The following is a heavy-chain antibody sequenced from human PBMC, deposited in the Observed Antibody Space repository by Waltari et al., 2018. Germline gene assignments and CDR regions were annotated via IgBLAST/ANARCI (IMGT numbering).Heavy chain of an antibody. Sequence: QVQLVQSGAEVKKPGASVTVSCKVSGYTLTELSIDWVRQAPGKGLEWMGTFNPEDDETIFAQKFQGRVTMTEDTSTDTAYMELSSLRSEDTAVYYCATGLSVVVGFDYWGQGTLVTVSS. V-gene: IGHV1-24*01. CDR2: FNPEDDET. J-gene: IGHJ4*02. CDR1: GYTLTELS. D-gene: IGHD2-15*01. CDR3: ATGLSVVVGFDY.